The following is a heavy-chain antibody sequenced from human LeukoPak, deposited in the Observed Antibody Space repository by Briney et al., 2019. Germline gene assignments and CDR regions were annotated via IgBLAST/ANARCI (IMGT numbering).Heavy chain of an antibody. CDR2: IYYSGST. CDR1: GGSISSFY. J-gene: IGHJ4*02. CDR3: ARGSTNFDY. D-gene: IGHD1-14*01. Sequence: PSETLSLTCTVSGGSISSFYWSWLRQPPGKGLEWIGYIYYSGSTNYNPSLKSRVTISVDTSKNQLSLKLNSVAAADTAVYYCARGSTNFDYWGQGTLVTVSS. V-gene: IGHV4-59*01.